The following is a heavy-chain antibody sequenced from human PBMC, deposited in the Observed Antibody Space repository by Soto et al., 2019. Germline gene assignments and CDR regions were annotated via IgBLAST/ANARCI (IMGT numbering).Heavy chain of an antibody. D-gene: IGHD2-15*01. V-gene: IGHV1-18*01. CDR2: ISAYNGNT. CDR3: AREPPVVVVAATPRYYYYMDV. Sequence: ASVKVSCKASGYTFTSYGISWVRQAPGQGLEGMGWISAYNGNTNYAQKPQGRVTMTTDTSTSTAYMELRSLRSDDTAVYYCAREPPVVVVAATPRYYYYMDVRGKGTTVTV. CDR1: GYTFTSYG. J-gene: IGHJ6*03.